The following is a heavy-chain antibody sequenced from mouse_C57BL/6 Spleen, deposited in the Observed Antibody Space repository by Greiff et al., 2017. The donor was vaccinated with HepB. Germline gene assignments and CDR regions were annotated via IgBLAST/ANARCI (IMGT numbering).Heavy chain of an antibody. D-gene: IGHD2-5*01. V-gene: IGHV5-9*01. CDR3: ARHYSNYLYYFDY. CDR1: GFTFSSYT. J-gene: IGHJ2*01. CDR2: ISGGGGNT. Sequence: EVMLVESGGGLVKPGGSLKLSCAASGFTFSSYTMSWVRQTPEKRLEWVATISGGGGNTYYPDSVKGRFTISRDNAKNTLYLQMSSLRSEDTALYYCARHYSNYLYYFDYWGQGTTLTVSS.